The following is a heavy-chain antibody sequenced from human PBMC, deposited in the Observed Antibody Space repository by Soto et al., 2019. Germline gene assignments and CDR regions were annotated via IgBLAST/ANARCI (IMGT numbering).Heavy chain of an antibody. CDR3: AREKWLVSRNDPFDI. D-gene: IGHD6-19*01. Sequence: GASVKVSFKASGYTFINYYMHWVRQAPGQGLEWMGIINPNGGSTTYAQKFQGRVTLTRDTSTNTVNMELSSLRSEDTAVYYCAREKWLVSRNDPFDIWGQGTMVTVSS. J-gene: IGHJ3*02. V-gene: IGHV1-46*01. CDR2: INPNGGST. CDR1: GYTFINYY.